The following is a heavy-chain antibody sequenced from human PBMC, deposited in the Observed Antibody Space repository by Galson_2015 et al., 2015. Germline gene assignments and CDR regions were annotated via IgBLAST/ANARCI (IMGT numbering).Heavy chain of an antibody. Sequence: QSGAEVKKPGESLKISCKGSGYSFTSYWIGWVRQMPGKGLEWMGIIYPGDSDTRYSPSFQGQVTISADKSISTAYLQWSSLKASDTAMYYCARQATSSGWYMAGAEYFQHWGQGTLVTVSS. CDR3: ARQATSSGWYMAGAEYFQH. V-gene: IGHV5-51*01. CDR1: GYSFTSYW. J-gene: IGHJ1*01. D-gene: IGHD6-19*01. CDR2: IYPGDSDT.